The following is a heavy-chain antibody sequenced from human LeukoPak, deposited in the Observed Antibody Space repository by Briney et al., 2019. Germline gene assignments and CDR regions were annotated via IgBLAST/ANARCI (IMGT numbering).Heavy chain of an antibody. CDR2: ISAYNGNT. CDR1: GYTFTSYG. V-gene: IGHV1-18*01. J-gene: IGHJ4*02. CDR3: ARDPAYYYDSSGYSYFDY. Sequence: GASVKVSCKASGYTFTSYGISWVRQAPGQGLEWMGWISAYNGNTNYAQKFQGRVTMTRDTSISTAYMELSRLRSDDTAVYYCARDPAYYYDSSGYSYFDYWGQGTLVTVSS. D-gene: IGHD3-22*01.